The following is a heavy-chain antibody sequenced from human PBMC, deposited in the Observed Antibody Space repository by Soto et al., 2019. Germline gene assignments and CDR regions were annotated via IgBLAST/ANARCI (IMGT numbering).Heavy chain of an antibody. J-gene: IGHJ4*02. D-gene: IGHD3-22*01. V-gene: IGHV3-53*01. CDR3: ARAPGSSGYSDFFDY. Sequence: EVQLVESRGSLIQPGGSLRLSCAASGFTVSSSYMSWVRQAPGQGLEWVLVIYSGGSTYYADSVKGRFTISRDNSKNTLYLQMNSLRAEDTAVYYCARAPGSSGYSDFFDYWGQGTLVTVSS. CDR2: IYSGGST. CDR1: GFTVSSSY.